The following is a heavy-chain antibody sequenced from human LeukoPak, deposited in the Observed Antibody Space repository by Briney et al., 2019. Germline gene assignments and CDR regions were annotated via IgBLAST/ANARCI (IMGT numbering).Heavy chain of an antibody. CDR1: GGSFSGYY. Sequence: PSETLPLTCAVYGGSFSGYYWSWIRQPPGKGLEWIGEINHSGSTNYNPSLKSRVTISVDTSKNQFSLKLSSVTAADTAVYYCARGRSAAGKFDYWGQGTLVTVSS. V-gene: IGHV4-34*01. CDR2: INHSGST. J-gene: IGHJ4*02. CDR3: ARGRSAAGKFDY. D-gene: IGHD6-13*01.